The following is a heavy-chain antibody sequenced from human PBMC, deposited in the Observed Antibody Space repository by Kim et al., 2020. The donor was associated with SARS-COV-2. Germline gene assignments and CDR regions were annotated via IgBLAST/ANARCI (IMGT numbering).Heavy chain of an antibody. J-gene: IGHJ6*02. V-gene: IGHV4-34*01. CDR3: ARGDPSTRLYYYYGMDV. Sequence: LKSRVTISVDTSKNQFSLKLSSVTAADTAVYYCARGDPSTRLYYYYGMDVWGQGTTVTVSS.